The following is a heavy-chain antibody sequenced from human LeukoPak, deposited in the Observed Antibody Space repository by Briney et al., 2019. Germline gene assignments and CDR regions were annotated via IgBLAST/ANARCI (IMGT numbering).Heavy chain of an antibody. J-gene: IGHJ6*02. CDR2: IIPIFGTA. D-gene: IGHD3-22*01. V-gene: IGHV1-69*13. CDR3: ARDKQAYYYDSSGYWHSYYGMDV. CDR1: GGTFSSYA. Sequence: SVKVSCKASGGTFSSYAISWVRQAPGQGLEWMGGIIPIFGTANYAQKFQGRVTITADESTSTAYMELSSLRSEDTAVYYCARDKQAYYYDSSGYWHSYYGMDVWGQGTTVTASS.